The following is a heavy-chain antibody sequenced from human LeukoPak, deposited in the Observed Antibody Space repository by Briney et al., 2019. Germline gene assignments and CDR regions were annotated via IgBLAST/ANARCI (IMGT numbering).Heavy chain of an antibody. D-gene: IGHD3-10*01. CDR2: IYYSGST. CDR3: ARYYYGSGSYYYFDS. V-gene: IGHV4-39*01. CDR1: GDSITSSSYY. J-gene: IGHJ4*02. Sequence: SETLSLTCSVSGDSITSSSYYWAWIRQPPGKGLEWIGNIYYSGSTYYNPSLKSRVTMSVDTSRNQFSLKLSSVTAADTAVYYCARYYYGSGSYYYFDSWGQGTLVTVSS.